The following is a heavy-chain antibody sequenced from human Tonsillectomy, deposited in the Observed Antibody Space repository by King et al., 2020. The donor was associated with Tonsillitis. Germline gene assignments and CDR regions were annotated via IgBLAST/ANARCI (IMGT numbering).Heavy chain of an antibody. Sequence: QLVQSGGVVVQPGGSLRLSCAASGFTFDDYAMHWVRQTPGKGLEWVSVISWDGGSTYYADSVKGRLTISRDNSKDSLYLQMNSLRAEDTALYYCGKDICSTPSCYVDYWGQGTLVTVSS. J-gene: IGHJ4*02. CDR1: GFTFDDYA. CDR3: GKDICSTPSCYVDY. CDR2: ISWDGGST. D-gene: IGHD2-2*01. V-gene: IGHV3-43D*03.